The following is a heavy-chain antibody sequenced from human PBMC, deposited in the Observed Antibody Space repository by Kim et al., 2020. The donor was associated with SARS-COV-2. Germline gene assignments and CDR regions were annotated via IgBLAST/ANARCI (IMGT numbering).Heavy chain of an antibody. CDR2: ISTSGGDI. CDR3: ARLPSVYCYYYLDV. Sequence: GGSLRLSCTASGFTFSAFEMSWVRQAPGKGLEWLSYISTSGGDIKYADSVRGRFTISRDNAKNSLFLQMNSLRVEDTAVYFCARLPSVYCYYYLDVWGKGTTVSVSS. D-gene: IGHD2-15*01. CDR1: GFTFSAFE. V-gene: IGHV3-48*03. J-gene: IGHJ6*03.